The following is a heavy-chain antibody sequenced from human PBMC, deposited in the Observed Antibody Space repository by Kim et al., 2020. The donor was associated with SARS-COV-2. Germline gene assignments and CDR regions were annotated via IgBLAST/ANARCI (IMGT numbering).Heavy chain of an antibody. J-gene: IGHJ4*02. CDR3: VKGGGTLDD. V-gene: IGHV3-7*01. D-gene: IGHD3-16*01. Sequence: GRDKFYGSSVKGRFTISRDNAKNSLYLEMKNLRVEDTAVYYCVKGGGTLDDWGQGTRVTVSS. CDR2: GRDK.